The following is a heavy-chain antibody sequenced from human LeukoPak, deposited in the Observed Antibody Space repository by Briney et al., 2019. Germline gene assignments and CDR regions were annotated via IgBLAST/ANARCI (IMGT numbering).Heavy chain of an antibody. CDR2: ISGSGGST. CDR3: AKTTVGYSSGRYPGWPVDY. CDR1: GFTFGSYA. D-gene: IGHD6-19*01. J-gene: IGHJ4*02. V-gene: IGHV3-23*01. Sequence: GGSLRLPCAASGFTFGSYAMYWVRQDPGKGLEWVSGISGSGGSTFYADSVKGRFTISRDNSENTVYLQMNSLRADDTDVYYCAKTTVGYSSGRYPGWPVDYWGQGTLVTVSS.